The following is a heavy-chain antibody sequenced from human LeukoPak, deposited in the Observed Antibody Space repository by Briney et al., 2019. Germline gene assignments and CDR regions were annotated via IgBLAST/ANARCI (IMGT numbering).Heavy chain of an antibody. V-gene: IGHV4-59*08. CDR3: ARPLSISGYYYDAFDI. D-gene: IGHD3-22*01. CDR1: GGSISSYY. J-gene: IGHJ3*02. Sequence: PSETLSLTCTVSGGSISSYYWSWIRQPPGKGLEWIGYIYYSGSTNYNPSLKSRVTISVDTSKNQFSLKLSSVTAADTAVYYCARPLSISGYYYDAFDIWGQGTMATVSS. CDR2: IYYSGST.